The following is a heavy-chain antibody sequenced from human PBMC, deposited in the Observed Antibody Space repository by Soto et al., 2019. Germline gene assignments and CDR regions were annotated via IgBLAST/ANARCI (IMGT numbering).Heavy chain of an antibody. Sequence: QLQLQESGSGLVKPSQTLSLTCAVSGGSISSGGSSWTWIRQPPGKGLEWIGYIYHSGSTYYNPSLKRRVTISVDRSKNQYSLTLTSVTAAATAVYYCARGAVVNFDSWGQGTLVTVSS. CDR3: ARGAVVNFDS. V-gene: IGHV4-30-2*01. CDR2: IYHSGST. CDR1: GGSISSGGSS. D-gene: IGHD3-22*01. J-gene: IGHJ4*02.